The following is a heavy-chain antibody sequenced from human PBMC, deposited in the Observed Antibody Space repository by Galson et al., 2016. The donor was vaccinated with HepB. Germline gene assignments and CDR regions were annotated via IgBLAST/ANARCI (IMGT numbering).Heavy chain of an antibody. Sequence: SLRLSCAASGFTFSSYAMHWVRQAPGKGLEWVAVISYDGSRKNYADSVKGRFTISRDNSKNTLYLQLNSLRTEYTALYYCAKDRLATVYYYYDMDVWGHGTTVTVSS. CDR2: ISYDGSRK. CDR1: GFTFSSYA. V-gene: IGHV3-30*18. J-gene: IGHJ6*02. CDR3: AKDRLATVYYYYDMDV. D-gene: IGHD5-24*01.